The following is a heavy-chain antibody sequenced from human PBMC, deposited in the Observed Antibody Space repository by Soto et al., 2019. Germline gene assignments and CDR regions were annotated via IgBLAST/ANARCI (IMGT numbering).Heavy chain of an antibody. CDR3: ARIPRFLEWSPLFDY. CDR1: GGSISSSSYY. Sequence: QLQLQESGPGLVKPSETLSLTCTVSGGSISSSSYYWGWIRQPPGKGLEWSGSIYYSGSTYYNPSLKSRVTRSVDTSKNQFSLKLSSVTAADTAVYYCARIPRFLEWSPLFDYWGQGTLVTVSS. V-gene: IGHV4-39*01. D-gene: IGHD3-3*01. J-gene: IGHJ4*02. CDR2: IYYSGST.